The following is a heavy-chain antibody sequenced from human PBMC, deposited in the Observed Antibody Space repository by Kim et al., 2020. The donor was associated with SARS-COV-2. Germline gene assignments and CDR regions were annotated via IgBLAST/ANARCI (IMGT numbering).Heavy chain of an antibody. CDR3: ARDTSWSSSSLDC. J-gene: IGHJ4*02. Sequence: DSVKLRFTIYRNNSKNTLYLKMNSLRAEDTAVYYCARDTSWSSSSLDCWGQGTLVTVSS. D-gene: IGHD6-6*01. V-gene: IGHV3-30*07.